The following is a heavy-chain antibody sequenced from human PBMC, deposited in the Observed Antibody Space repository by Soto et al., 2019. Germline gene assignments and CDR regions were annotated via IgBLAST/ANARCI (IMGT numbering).Heavy chain of an antibody. J-gene: IGHJ4*02. V-gene: IGHV4-59*01. D-gene: IGHD3-22*01. CDR2: IYYSGST. CDR3: ARGGIYYYDSSGYYDY. Sequence: QVQLQESGPGLVKPSETLSLTCTVSGGSISSYYWSWIRQPPGKGLEWIGYIYYSGSTNYNPSLKSRVTMSVDTSKNQFSLKLSSVTAADTVVYYCARGGIYYYDSSGYYDYWGQGTLVTVSS. CDR1: GGSISSYY.